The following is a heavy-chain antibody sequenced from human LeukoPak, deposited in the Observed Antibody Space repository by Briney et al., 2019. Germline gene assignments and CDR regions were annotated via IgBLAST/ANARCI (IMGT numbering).Heavy chain of an antibody. V-gene: IGHV3-30*18. D-gene: IGHD6-19*01. Sequence: GGSLRLSCAASGFTFSRYGMHWVRQAPGKGLEWVAVISYDGSNKYYADSVKGRFTISRDNSKNTLYLQMNSLRAEDTAVYYCAKEVRQWLEIDYWGQGTLVTVSS. CDR3: AKEVRQWLEIDY. J-gene: IGHJ4*02. CDR2: ISYDGSNK. CDR1: GFTFSRYG.